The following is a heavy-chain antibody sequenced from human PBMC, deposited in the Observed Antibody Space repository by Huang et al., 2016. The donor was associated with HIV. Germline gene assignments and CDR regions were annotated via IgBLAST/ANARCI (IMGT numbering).Heavy chain of an antibody. CDR1: GGSMSNHY. CDR2: IYYTGST. V-gene: IGHV4-59*11. CDR3: ARGTYDSSGYHPYDVFEI. J-gene: IGHJ3*02. D-gene: IGHD3-22*01. Sequence: PGLVKPSETLSLTCTVSGGSMSNHYWSWIRQPPGKGLEWIANIYYTGSTSYNPSLKSRVTTAVDRSKNQFSLRLTSVTAADTAVYYCARGTYDSSGYHPYDVFEIWGQGTMVTVSS.